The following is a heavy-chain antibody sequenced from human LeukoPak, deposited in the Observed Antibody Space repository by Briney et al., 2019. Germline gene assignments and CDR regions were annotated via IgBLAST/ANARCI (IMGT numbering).Heavy chain of an antibody. D-gene: IGHD2-2*01. CDR3: AREPPESYHFDY. CDR2: IKVSGGRT. CDR1: GYTFSGFY. Sequence: ASVKVSCKASGYTFSGFYVHWVRQAPGQGLEWMGIIKVSGGRTDYAQKLQGRVTMTRDMSTSTVYMELSNLRSEDTAVYYCAREPPESYHFDYWGQGTLVTVSS. V-gene: IGHV1-46*01. J-gene: IGHJ4*02.